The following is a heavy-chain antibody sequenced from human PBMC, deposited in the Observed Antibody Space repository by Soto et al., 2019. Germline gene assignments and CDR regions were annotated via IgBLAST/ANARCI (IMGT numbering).Heavy chain of an antibody. J-gene: IGHJ3*02. D-gene: IGHD3-22*01. CDR2: IWYDGSNK. CDR1: GFTFSSYG. Sequence: QVQLVESGGGVVQPGRSLRLSCAASGFTFSSYGMHWVRQAPGKGLEWVAVIWYDGSNKYYADSVKGRFTISRDNSKNTLYLKMNSLRAEDTAVYYCARDNGYDSSGYDAFDIWGQGTMVTVSS. CDR3: ARDNGYDSSGYDAFDI. V-gene: IGHV3-33*01.